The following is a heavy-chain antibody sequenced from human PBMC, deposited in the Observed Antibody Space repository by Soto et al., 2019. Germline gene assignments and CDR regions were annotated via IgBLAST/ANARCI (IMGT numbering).Heavy chain of an antibody. CDR1: GFTFSSYW. J-gene: IGHJ4*02. Sequence: EVQLVESGGGLVQPGGSLRLSCAASGFTFSSYWMHWVRQAPGKGLVWVSRINSDGSSTSYADSVKGRFTISRDNAKNTLYLQMNSLRAEDTAVYYCEGVCASGVCSFDYWGQGTLVTLSS. CDR2: INSDGSST. V-gene: IGHV3-74*01. CDR3: EGVCASGVCSFDY. D-gene: IGHD2-8*02.